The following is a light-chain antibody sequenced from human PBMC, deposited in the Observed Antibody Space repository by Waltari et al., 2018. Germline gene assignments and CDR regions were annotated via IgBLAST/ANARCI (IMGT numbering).Light chain of an antibody. CDR3: QQYYDWPPWT. CDR2: GAF. V-gene: IGKV3-15*01. CDR1: QSVSGH. J-gene: IGKJ1*01. Sequence: EIVMTQSPATLSVSPGERATLSCRASQSVSGHLAWYQQKPGQAPRLIIHGAFTRATGIPDRFSGSGSGTEFSLTISSLQSEDFAIYYCQQYYDWPPWTFGQGTKVEL.